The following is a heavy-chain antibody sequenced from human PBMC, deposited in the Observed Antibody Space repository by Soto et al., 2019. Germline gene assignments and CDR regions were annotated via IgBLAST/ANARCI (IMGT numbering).Heavy chain of an antibody. CDR3: ARDFWSFLGSYYYYGMLV. Sequence: GASVKVSCKASGYTFTSYGISWVRQAPGQGLEWMGWISAYNGNTNYAQKLQGRVTMTTDTSTSTAYMELRSLRSDDTAVYYCARDFWSFLGSYYYYGMLVWCPAPTVTVSS. CDR1: GYTFTSYG. D-gene: IGHD3-3*01. V-gene: IGHV1-18*01. J-gene: IGHJ6*02. CDR2: ISAYNGNT.